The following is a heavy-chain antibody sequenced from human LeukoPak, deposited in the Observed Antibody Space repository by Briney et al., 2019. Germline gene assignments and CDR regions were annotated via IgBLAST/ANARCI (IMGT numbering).Heavy chain of an antibody. V-gene: IGHV4-39*01. Sequence: SETLSLTCTVSGGSIRSSSNYWGWIRQPPGKGLEWIGSLFYSGSTYYSPSLKSRVTISVDTSKNQFSLNLRSVTAADTAVYYCARHGVVTGLPDYFDHWGQGTLVTVSS. D-gene: IGHD2-21*02. CDR1: GGSIRSSSNY. J-gene: IGHJ4*02. CDR3: ARHGVVTGLPDYFDH. CDR2: LFYSGST.